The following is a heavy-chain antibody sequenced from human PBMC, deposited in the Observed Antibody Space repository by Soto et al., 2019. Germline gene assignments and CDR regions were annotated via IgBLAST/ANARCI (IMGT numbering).Heavy chain of an antibody. Sequence: PSETLSLTCAVYGGSISSSSYYWGWIRPPPGQGLEWIGSINYSGSTNYNPSLKSRVTISVDTSKNQFSLKLSSVTAADTAVYYCARNAYITIFGVVIGENWFDPWGQGTLVTVSS. CDR3: ARNAYITIFGVVIGENWFDP. CDR1: GGSISSSSYY. D-gene: IGHD3-3*01. J-gene: IGHJ5*02. CDR2: INYSGST. V-gene: IGHV4-39*07.